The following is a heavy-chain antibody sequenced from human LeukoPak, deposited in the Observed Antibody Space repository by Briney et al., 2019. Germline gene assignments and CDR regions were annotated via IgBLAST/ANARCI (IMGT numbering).Heavy chain of an antibody. D-gene: IGHD2-21*02. CDR3: ARGVTLDY. CDR2: ISSGDNIM. V-gene: IGHV3-48*03. CDR1: GFTFSTYE. Sequence: AGGSLRLSCEASGFTFSTYEMNWVRQAPGKGLEWVSYISSGDNIMFYADSVKGRFIISRDNAKNSLYLQLNSLRAEDTAVYYCARGVTLDYWGQGTLVTVSS. J-gene: IGHJ4*02.